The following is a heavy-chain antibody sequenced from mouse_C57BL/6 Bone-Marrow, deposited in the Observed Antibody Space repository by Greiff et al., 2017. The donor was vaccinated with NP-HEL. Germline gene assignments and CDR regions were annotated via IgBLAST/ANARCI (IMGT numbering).Heavy chain of an antibody. CDR2: INPSSGYT. J-gene: IGHJ1*03. CDR3: ERGYGKYWYFDV. Sequence: QVQLQQSGAELARPGASVKMSCKASGYTFTSYTMHWVKQRPGQGLEWIGYINPSSGYTKYNQKFKDKATLTADKSSSTAYMQLSSLTSEDSAVYYCERGYGKYWYFDVWGTGTTVTVSS. CDR1: GYTFTSYT. V-gene: IGHV1-4*01. D-gene: IGHD1-1*01.